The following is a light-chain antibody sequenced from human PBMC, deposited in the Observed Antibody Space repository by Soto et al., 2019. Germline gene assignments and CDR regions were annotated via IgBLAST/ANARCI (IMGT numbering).Light chain of an antibody. CDR2: GAS. CDR3: QQYHWAPDT. Sequence: EIVLTQSPGTLSLSPGERATLSCRASQIVGGDTLAWFQQRPGQAPRLVIYGASNRAAGIPDRFSGSESGTDFTLTVSRLEPEDFAVYYCQQYHWAPDTFGQGTRLEMK. V-gene: IGKV3-20*01. CDR1: QIVGGDT. J-gene: IGKJ5*01.